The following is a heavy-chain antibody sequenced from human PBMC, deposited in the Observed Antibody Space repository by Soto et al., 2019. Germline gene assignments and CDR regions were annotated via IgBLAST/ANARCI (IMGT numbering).Heavy chain of an antibody. CDR2: INPSGGST. V-gene: IGHV1-46*01. D-gene: IGHD3-16*01. Sequence: QVQLAQSGAEVKKPGASVKVSCKASGYTFTSYYMHWVRQAPGQGLEWMGIINPSGGSTSYAQKCRGRVTMTRDTSTSTVYMERRSLRSEDTAVYYWEREGVGGSEGDGMDVWGQGTTVTVSS. J-gene: IGHJ6*02. CDR3: EREGVGGSEGDGMDV. CDR1: GYTFTSYY.